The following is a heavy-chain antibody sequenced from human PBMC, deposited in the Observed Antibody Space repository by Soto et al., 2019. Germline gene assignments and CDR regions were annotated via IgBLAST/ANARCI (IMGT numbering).Heavy chain of an antibody. CDR1: GFTFSSYE. J-gene: IGHJ4*02. CDR2: ISSSGSTI. CDR3: ARDGKQLGSADFDY. V-gene: IGHV3-48*03. Sequence: EVQLVESGGGLVQPGGSLRLSCAASGFTFSSYEMNWVRQAPGKGLEWVSYISSSGSTIYYADSVKGRFTISRDNAKNSLYLQMNSLRAEDTAVYYCARDGKQLGSADFDYWGQGTLVTVSS. D-gene: IGHD6-13*01.